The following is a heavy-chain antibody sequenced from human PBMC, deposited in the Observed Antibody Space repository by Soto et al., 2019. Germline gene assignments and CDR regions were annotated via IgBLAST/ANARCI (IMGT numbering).Heavy chain of an antibody. J-gene: IGHJ4*02. D-gene: IGHD6-13*01. CDR2: INSDGSST. V-gene: IGHV3-74*01. CDR1: GFTFSGYW. Sequence: EMQLVESGGGLVQPGGSLRLSCAASGFTFSGYWMHWVRQAPGKGLVWVSRINSDGSSTSYADSVKGRFTISRDNAKNTLYLQMNSLRAEDTAVYYCAKGGWHQLAHFHYWGQASLVTVSS. CDR3: AKGGWHQLAHFHY.